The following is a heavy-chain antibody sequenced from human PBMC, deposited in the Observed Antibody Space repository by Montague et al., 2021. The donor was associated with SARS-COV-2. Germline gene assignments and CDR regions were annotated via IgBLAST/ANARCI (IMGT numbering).Heavy chain of an antibody. CDR2: ISHSGGT. D-gene: IGHD1-26*01. CDR1: GGSISSGTW. J-gene: IGHJ5*02. V-gene: IGHV4-4*02. Sequence: SETLSLTCAVSGGSISSGTWWTWVRQPPGKGLEWSGEISHSGGTNYNQSLKSRVTISVDKSKNQFSLNLNSVTAADAAVYYCARLSSDIGGYFWFDPWGQGTLVSVSS. CDR3: ARLSSDIGGYFWFDP.